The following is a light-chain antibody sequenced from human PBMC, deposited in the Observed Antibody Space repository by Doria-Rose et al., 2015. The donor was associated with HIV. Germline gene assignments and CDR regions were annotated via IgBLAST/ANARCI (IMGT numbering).Light chain of an antibody. V-gene: IGKV1-39*01. Sequence: DIQMTQSPSSLSASIGDRVTITCRASQTVSTYLNWFQQEPGKAPKLLIYAASRLQSGVPSRFSGGGSGTDFTPTISGLQPGDFATYYCQQTYSSPPWTFGQGTKVEMK. CDR2: AAS. CDR3: QQTYSSPPWT. J-gene: IGKJ1*01. CDR1: QTVSTY.